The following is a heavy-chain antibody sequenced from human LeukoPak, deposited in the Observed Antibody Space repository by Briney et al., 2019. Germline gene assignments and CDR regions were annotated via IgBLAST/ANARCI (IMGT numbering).Heavy chain of an antibody. V-gene: IGHV3-21*01. Sequence: PGGSLRLSCAASGFTFSSYSMNWARQAPGKGLEWVSSISSSSSYIYYADSVKGRFTISRDNAKNSLYLQMNSLRAEDTAVYYCARGIDYDFWSGYTEYYYYMDVWGKGTTVTVSS. D-gene: IGHD3-3*01. CDR2: ISSSSSYI. CDR3: ARGIDYDFWSGYTEYYYYMDV. CDR1: GFTFSSYS. J-gene: IGHJ6*03.